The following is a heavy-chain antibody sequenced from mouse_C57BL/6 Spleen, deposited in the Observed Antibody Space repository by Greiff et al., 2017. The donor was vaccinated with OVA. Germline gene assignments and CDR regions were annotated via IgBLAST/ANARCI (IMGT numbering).Heavy chain of an antibody. CDR2: ISPGSGST. CDR3: ASVITTVVATDCYFDG. J-gene: IGHJ1*03. CDR1: GYTFPSYW. D-gene: IGHD1-1*01. Sequence: QVKLQQPGAELVKPGASVKMSCKASGYTFPSYWITWVKQRPGQGLEWIGDISPGSGSTNYTEKFQSKATLTVATSSSTAYMQLSILTSEESAVYYCASVITTVVATDCYFDGWGTGTTVTVSS. V-gene: IGHV1-55*01.